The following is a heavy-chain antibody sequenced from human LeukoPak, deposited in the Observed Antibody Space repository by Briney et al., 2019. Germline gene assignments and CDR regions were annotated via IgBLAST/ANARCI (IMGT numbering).Heavy chain of an antibody. J-gene: IGHJ4*02. Sequence: PGGSLRLSCAASGFTFSTYAMSWVRQAPGKGLEWVSVISGSGGSTYFADSVKGRFTISRDNSKNTLYLQMNSLRAEDTAVYYCAKDGGGYCRSTTCYWDYWGQGTLVTVPS. V-gene: IGHV3-23*01. D-gene: IGHD2-2*01. CDR2: ISGSGGST. CDR3: AKDGGGYCRSTTCYWDY. CDR1: GFTFSTYA.